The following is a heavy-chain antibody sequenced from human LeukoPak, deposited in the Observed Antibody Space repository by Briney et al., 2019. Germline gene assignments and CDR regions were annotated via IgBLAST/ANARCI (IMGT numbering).Heavy chain of an antibody. CDR2: IKSKTDGGTT. V-gene: IGHV3-15*01. CDR1: GFTFSNAW. D-gene: IGHD6-6*01. CDR3: TTFEYSSSVDY. Sequence: GGSLRLSCAASGFTFSNAWMSWVRQAPGRGLEWVGRIKSKTDGGTTDYAAPVKGRFTISRDDSKNTLYLQMNSLKTEDTAVYYCTTFEYSSSVDYWGQGTLVTVSS. J-gene: IGHJ4*02.